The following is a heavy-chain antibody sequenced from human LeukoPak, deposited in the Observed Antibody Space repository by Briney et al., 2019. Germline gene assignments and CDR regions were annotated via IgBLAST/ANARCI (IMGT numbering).Heavy chain of an antibody. J-gene: IGHJ5*02. CDR3: ARESWYYDSSGYLYNWFDP. CDR1: GGSISSYY. D-gene: IGHD3-22*01. Sequence: PSETLSLTCTVSGGSISSYYWSWIRQPPGKGLEWIGYIYYSGSTDYNPSLTSRVTISVDTSKDQFSLKLSSVTAADTAVYYCARESWYYDSSGYLYNWFDPWGQGTLVTVSS. V-gene: IGHV4-59*01. CDR2: IYYSGST.